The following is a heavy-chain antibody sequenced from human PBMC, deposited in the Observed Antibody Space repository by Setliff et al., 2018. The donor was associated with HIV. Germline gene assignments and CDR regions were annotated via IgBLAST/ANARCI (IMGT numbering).Heavy chain of an antibody. CDR1: GYTFTNSF. CDR2: INPSDGAT. V-gene: IGHV1-46*01. D-gene: IGHD6-25*01. CDR3: AREYHIPAADTRVGNYFDY. J-gene: IGHJ4*02. Sequence: GASVKVSCKASGYTFTNSFMHWVRQAPGQGLEWMGIINPSDGATTYAQKFEDRVTMTRDTSTNTVYMELSSLRSEDTAVYFCAREYHIPAADTRVGNYFDYWGQRTLVTVSS.